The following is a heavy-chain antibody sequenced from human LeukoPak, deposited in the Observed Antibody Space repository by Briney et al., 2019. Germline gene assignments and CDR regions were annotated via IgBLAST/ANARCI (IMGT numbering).Heavy chain of an antibody. Sequence: PSETLSLTCAVSGGSISSYFWSWIRQPPGKGLEWIGYIYNSGGTDYNPSLKSRVTISVDTSKNQFSLKLTSVTAADTAAYYCARHWNGYFYDYRGQGTLVTVSS. CDR1: GGSISSYF. CDR3: ARHWNGYFYDY. J-gene: IGHJ4*02. CDR2: IYNSGGT. V-gene: IGHV4-59*08. D-gene: IGHD3-3*01.